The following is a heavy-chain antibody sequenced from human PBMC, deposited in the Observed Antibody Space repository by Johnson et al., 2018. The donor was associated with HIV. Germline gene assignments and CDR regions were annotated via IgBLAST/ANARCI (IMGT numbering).Heavy chain of an antibody. Sequence: VQLVESGGGVVQPGRSLRLSCAASGFTFSRYDMHWVRKAPGKGLEWVAFISYDENTEYYVDSVKGRFTISRDNPWNTLYLQMNNLTTEDTAVYYCVRGGSDAFDIWGQGTMVTVSS. D-gene: IGHD3-10*01. CDR1: GFTFSRYD. J-gene: IGHJ3*02. CDR2: ISYDENTE. CDR3: VRGGSDAFDI. V-gene: IGHV3-30*03.